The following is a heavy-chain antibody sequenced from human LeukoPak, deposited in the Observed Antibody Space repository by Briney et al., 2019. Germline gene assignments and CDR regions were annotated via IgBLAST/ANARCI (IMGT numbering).Heavy chain of an antibody. V-gene: IGHV1-2*02. CDR1: GYTFTGYY. J-gene: IGHJ4*02. Sequence: ASVKVSCKASGYTFTGYYMHWVRQAPGQGLEWMGWINPNSGGTNYAQKFQGRVTMTRDTSISTAYMELSRLRSDDTAVYYCARDHRAHYDFWSGYPKYYFDYWAREPWSPSPQ. CDR3: ARDHRAHYDFWSGYPKYYFDY. CDR2: INPNSGGT. D-gene: IGHD3-3*01.